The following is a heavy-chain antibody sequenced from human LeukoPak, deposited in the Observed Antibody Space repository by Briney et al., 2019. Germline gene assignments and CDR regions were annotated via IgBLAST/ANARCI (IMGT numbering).Heavy chain of an antibody. CDR2: ISSSGGST. Sequence: GGSLRLSCAASGFTFSGFAMSWVRQAPGKGLEWVSTISSSGGSTYYADSVKGRFTISRDNFRNTLYLQMNSLRAEDTALYYCAKTMGAIDHDYWGQGTLVTVSS. CDR1: GFTFSGFA. V-gene: IGHV3-23*01. D-gene: IGHD1-26*01. J-gene: IGHJ4*02. CDR3: AKTMGAIDHDY.